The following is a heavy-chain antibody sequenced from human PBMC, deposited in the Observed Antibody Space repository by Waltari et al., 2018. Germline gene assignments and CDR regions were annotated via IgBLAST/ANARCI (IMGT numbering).Heavy chain of an antibody. CDR1: GDSVSSAYL. V-gene: IGHV4-4*02. D-gene: IGHD2-15*01. J-gene: IGHJ5*02. Sequence: QLQLLESGPGLVKPSGTLSLRCAVSGDSVSSAYLGNWVRQSPHKGLAWLGQVYGSGRTNYNPSFASRVTVSLDTSKNLFSLKVTSATAADTAVYYCARDRGRGLYLDTWGPGTLVTVSP. CDR2: VYGSGRT. CDR3: ARDRGRGLYLDT.